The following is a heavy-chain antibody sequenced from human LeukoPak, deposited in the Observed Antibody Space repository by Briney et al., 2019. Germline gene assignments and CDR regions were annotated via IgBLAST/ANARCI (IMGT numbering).Heavy chain of an antibody. J-gene: IGHJ5*02. CDR2: VSFTATA. CDR3: ASTKSSYYGSGSFGS. CDR1: GGSISGFY. D-gene: IGHD3-10*01. Sequence: TSETLSLTCNVSGGSISGFYWSWIRQPPGKGLQWMGYVSFTATANYNPSLKGRVTILVDTYKSRFSLTLTSVTAADTAVYYCASTKSSYYGSGSFGSWGQGTLVTVSS. V-gene: IGHV4-59*01.